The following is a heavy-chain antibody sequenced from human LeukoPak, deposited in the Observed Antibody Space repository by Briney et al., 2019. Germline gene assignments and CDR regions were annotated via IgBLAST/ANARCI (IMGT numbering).Heavy chain of an antibody. D-gene: IGHD3-3*02. CDR1: GYTFTSYY. J-gene: IGHJ5*02. Sequence: ASVKVSCKASGYTFTSYYMHWVRQAPGQGLEWMGIINPSGGSTSYAQKFQGRVTMTRDMSTSTVYMELSSLRSEDTAVYYCARDSHFLVGGTDGWFDPWGQGTLVTVSS. CDR2: INPSGGST. CDR3: ARDSHFLVGGTDGWFDP. V-gene: IGHV1-46*01.